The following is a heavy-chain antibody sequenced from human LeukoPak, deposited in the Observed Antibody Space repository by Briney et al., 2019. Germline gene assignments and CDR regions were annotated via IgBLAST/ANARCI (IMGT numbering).Heavy chain of an antibody. Sequence: GGSLRLSCAASGFTFSSYAMGWVRQAPGKGLEWVSAISGSGASTYYADSVKGRFTISRDNSKNTLYLQMNSLRAEDTAVYYCARDRDYGDYYLRAWDYWGLGTLVTVSS. CDR3: ARDRDYGDYYLRAWDY. V-gene: IGHV3-23*01. D-gene: IGHD4-17*01. J-gene: IGHJ4*02. CDR2: ISGSGAST. CDR1: GFTFSSYA.